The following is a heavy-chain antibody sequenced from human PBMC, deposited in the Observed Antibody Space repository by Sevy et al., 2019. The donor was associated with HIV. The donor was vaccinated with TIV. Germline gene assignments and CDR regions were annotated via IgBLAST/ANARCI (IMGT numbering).Heavy chain of an antibody. V-gene: IGHV3-20*04. CDR3: AREGDTSGWNDLYYFDY. CDR2: INGNGGRT. D-gene: IGHD6-19*01. CDR1: GFTFDDYG. J-gene: IGHJ4*02. Sequence: GGSLRLSCAASGFTFDDYGMSWVRQAPGKGLEWVSGINGNGGRTGYADSVKGRLTISRDNAKNSLHLQMNSLRAEDTALYYCAREGDTSGWNDLYYFDYWGQGTPVTVSS.